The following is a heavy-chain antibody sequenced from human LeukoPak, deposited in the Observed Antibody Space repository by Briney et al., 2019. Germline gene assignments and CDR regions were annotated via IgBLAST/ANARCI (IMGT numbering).Heavy chain of an antibody. CDR2: ISAYNGNT. D-gene: IGHD3-22*01. Sequence: PVASVKVSCKASGYTFTSYGISWVRQAPGQGLEWMGWISAYNGNTNYAQELQGRVTMTTDTSTSTAYMELRSLRSDDTAVYYCARDLRHGGYYYFDYWGQGTLVTVSS. J-gene: IGHJ4*02. CDR1: GYTFTSYG. CDR3: ARDLRHGGYYYFDY. V-gene: IGHV1-18*01.